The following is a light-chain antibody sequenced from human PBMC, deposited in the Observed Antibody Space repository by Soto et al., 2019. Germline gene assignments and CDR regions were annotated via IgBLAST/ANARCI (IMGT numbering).Light chain of an antibody. CDR1: QSISSY. CDR2: AAS. Sequence: DIQMTQSPSSLSASVGDRVTITCRASQSISSYLNWYQQKPGKAPKLLIYAASSLQSGVPSRFSGRGSGTDFTLTISSLQHEAFVSYYCQQSYSTRWTFGRGTKVEIK. CDR3: QQSYSTRWT. J-gene: IGKJ1*01. V-gene: IGKV1-39*01.